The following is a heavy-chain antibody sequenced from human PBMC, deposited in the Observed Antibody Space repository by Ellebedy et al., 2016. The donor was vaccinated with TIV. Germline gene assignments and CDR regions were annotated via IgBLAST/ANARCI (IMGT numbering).Heavy chain of an antibody. CDR2: MNPNSGNT. V-gene: IGHV1-8*01. CDR1: GYTFTSYD. CDR3: ARGRGSSSWLDYYGMDV. Sequence: ASVKVSCKASGYTFTSYDINWVRQATGQGLEWMGWMNPNSGNTGYAQKFQGRVTMTRNTSISTAYMELGSLRSEDTAVYYCARGRGSSSWLDYYGMDVWGQGTTVTVSS. D-gene: IGHD6-13*01. J-gene: IGHJ6*02.